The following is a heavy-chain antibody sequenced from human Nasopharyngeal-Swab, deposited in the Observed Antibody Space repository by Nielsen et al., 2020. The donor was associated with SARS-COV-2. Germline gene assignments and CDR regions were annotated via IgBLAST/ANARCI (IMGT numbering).Heavy chain of an antibody. J-gene: IGHJ6*02. CDR1: GYTFTSYD. Sequence: ASVKVSCKASGYTFTSYDINWVRQATGQGLEWMGWMNPNSGNTGYAQKFQGRVTMTRNTSISTAYMELSSLRSEDTAMYYCAKDRDSGDDSGEYYHYYGMDVWGQGTSVTVS. V-gene: IGHV1-8*01. CDR3: AKDRDSGDDSGEYYHYYGMDV. CDR2: MNPNSGNT. D-gene: IGHD5-12*01.